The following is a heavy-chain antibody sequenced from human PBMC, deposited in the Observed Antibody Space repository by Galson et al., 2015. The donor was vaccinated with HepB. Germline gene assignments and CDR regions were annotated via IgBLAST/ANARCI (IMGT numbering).Heavy chain of an antibody. D-gene: IGHD6-13*01. CDR2: IDSDGSST. CDR3: ISSWYTFDH. J-gene: IGHJ4*02. V-gene: IGHV3-74*01. CDR1: GFTFSSYW. Sequence: SLRLSCAASGFTFSSYWMHWVRQVPGKGLVWVSRIDSDGSSTSYADSVKGRFTISRVNAKNTLYLQMNSLRAEDTAVYYCISSWYTFDHWGQGTLVTVSS.